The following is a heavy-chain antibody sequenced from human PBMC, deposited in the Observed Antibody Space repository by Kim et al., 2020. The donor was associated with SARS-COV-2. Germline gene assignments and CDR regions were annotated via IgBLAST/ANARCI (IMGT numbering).Heavy chain of an antibody. V-gene: IGHV3-73*01. J-gene: IGHJ4*02. CDR2: IRSKTNSYAT. D-gene: IGHD3-22*01. CDR1: GSTFSAYA. CDR3: TRQNDGSGFYPDY. Sequence: GSLRLSCADSGSTFSAYAMHWVRQASGKGLEWVGRIRSKTNSYATAYAASLRGRFTISRDDSKNTAYLQMNSLKTEDTAIYYCTRQNDGSGFYPDYWGQGTLVTVSS.